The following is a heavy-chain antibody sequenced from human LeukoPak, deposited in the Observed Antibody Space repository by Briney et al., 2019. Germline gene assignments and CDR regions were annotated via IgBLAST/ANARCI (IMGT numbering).Heavy chain of an antibody. CDR2: IKQDGSEK. CDR3: ARSACSGGSCYPPTLNWFDP. J-gene: IGHJ5*02. CDR1: GFTFSSYW. Sequence: PGGSLRLSCAASGFTFSSYWMSWVRQAPGKGLEWVANIKQDGSEKYYVDSVKGRFTISRDNAKNSLYLQMNSLRAEDTAVYYCARSACSGGSCYPPTLNWFDPWGQGTLVTVSS. V-gene: IGHV3-7*01. D-gene: IGHD2-15*01.